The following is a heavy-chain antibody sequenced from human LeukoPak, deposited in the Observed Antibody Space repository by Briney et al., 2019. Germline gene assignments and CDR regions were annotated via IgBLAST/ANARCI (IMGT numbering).Heavy chain of an antibody. CDR1: GGSINSYY. Sequence: SETLSLTCTVSGGSINSYYWTWLRQPPGKGLEWIGYIYYSGSTNYNPSLKSRVTILVDTSNNQFSLKLSSVTAADTAVYYCARAPRRSGYYSQYWYFDLWGRGTLVTVSS. CDR3: ARAPRRSGYYSQYWYFDL. CDR2: IYYSGST. D-gene: IGHD3-22*01. J-gene: IGHJ2*01. V-gene: IGHV4-59*01.